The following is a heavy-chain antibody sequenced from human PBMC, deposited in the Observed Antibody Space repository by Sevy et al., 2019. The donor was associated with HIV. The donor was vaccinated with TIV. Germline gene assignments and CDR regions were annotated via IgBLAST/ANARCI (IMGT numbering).Heavy chain of an antibody. J-gene: IGHJ1*01. V-gene: IGHV3-30-3*01. CDR2: ISFDGNNR. CDR1: GFTFNSYS. D-gene: IGHD2-8*01. Sequence: GGSLRLSCAASGFTFNSYSMHWIRQAPGKGLEWVATISFDGNNRHYADSVKGRFTISRDNSKNTLYLQMKSLRAEDTAIYYCAEDLVLPRGALQHWGQGTLVTVSS. CDR3: AEDLVLPRGALQH.